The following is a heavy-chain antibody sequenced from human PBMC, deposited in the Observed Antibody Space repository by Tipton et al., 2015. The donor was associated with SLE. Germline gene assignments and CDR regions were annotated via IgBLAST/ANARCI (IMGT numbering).Heavy chain of an antibody. V-gene: IGHV3-30*02. D-gene: IGHD6-13*01. CDR1: GFTFSSYG. CDR2: IRYDGSNK. J-gene: IGHJ4*02. Sequence: SGFTFSSYGMHWVRQAPGKGLEWVAFIRYDGSNKYYADSVKGRFTISRDNSKNTLYLQMNSLRAEDTAVYYCAKEDSSWFGVDYWGQGTLVTVSS. CDR3: AKEDSSWFGVDY.